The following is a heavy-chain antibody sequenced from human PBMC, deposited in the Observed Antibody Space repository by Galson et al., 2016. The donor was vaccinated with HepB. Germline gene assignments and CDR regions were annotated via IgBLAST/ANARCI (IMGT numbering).Heavy chain of an antibody. CDR3: TTDRILGNIFAY. CDR2: IKSQTDGGTT. D-gene: IGHD2-15*01. Sequence: SLRLSCAASGFTFNNAWMNWVRQAPGKGLEWVGRIKSQTDGGTTDYAAPVKGRFTIPRDDSKNTLYLQMNSLKTEDTAVYYCTTDRILGNIFAYWGQGTLVIVSS. CDR1: GFTFNNAW. V-gene: IGHV3-15*01. J-gene: IGHJ4*02.